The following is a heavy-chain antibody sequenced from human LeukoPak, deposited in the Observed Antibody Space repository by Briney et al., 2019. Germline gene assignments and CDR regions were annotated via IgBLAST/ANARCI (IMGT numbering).Heavy chain of an antibody. J-gene: IGHJ5*02. Sequence: GGSLRLSCAASGFTFSSYSMNWVRQAPGKGLEWVSSISSSSSYIYYADSVKGRFTISRGNAKNSLYLQMNSLRAEDTAVYYCARVYCSSTSCSPWGQGTLVTVSS. V-gene: IGHV3-21*01. D-gene: IGHD2-2*01. CDR2: ISSSSSYI. CDR1: GFTFSSYS. CDR3: ARVYCSSTSCSP.